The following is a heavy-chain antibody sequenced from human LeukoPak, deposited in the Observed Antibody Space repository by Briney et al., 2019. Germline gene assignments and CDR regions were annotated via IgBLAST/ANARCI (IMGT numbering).Heavy chain of an antibody. Sequence: SKTLSLTCTVSGDSVSSTNYYWSWIRQSPGKGLEWIGYFYYSGSTNYNPSLKSRVTISVDTSKNQFSLKLSSVTAADTALYYCARDGPYGGKPFDYWGQGTLVTVSS. CDR1: GDSVSSTNYY. J-gene: IGHJ4*02. CDR3: ARDGPYGGKPFDY. D-gene: IGHD4-23*01. CDR2: FYYSGST. V-gene: IGHV4-61*01.